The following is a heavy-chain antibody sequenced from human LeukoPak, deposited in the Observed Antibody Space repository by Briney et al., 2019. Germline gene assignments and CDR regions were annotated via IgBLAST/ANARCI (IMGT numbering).Heavy chain of an antibody. V-gene: IGHV3-30*18. CDR3: AKDDAYSSSWYYFDY. CDR1: GFTFSSYG. CDR2: ISYDGSNK. J-gene: IGHJ4*02. D-gene: IGHD6-13*01. Sequence: GRSLRLSCAASGFTFSSYGMHWVRQAPGKGLEWVAVISYDGSNKYYADSVKGRFTISRDNSKNTLYLQMNSLRAEDTAVYYCAKDDAYSSSWYYFDYWDQGTLVTVSS.